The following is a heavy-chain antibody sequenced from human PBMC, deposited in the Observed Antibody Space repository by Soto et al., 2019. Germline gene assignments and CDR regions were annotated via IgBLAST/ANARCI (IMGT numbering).Heavy chain of an antibody. J-gene: IGHJ4*02. D-gene: IGHD6-13*01. CDR3: ARIYGSTWHYFDY. V-gene: IGHV2-70*04. Sequence: SGPTLVNPTQTLTLTCTFSGFSLTTSEMRVGWIRQPPGKALEWLARIDWDDDKFYSTTLKTRLTISRDTSKNQVVLTMTKMDPVDTATYYCARIYGSTWHYFDYWGQGLLVTVYS. CDR2: IDWDDDK. CDR1: GFSLTTSEMR.